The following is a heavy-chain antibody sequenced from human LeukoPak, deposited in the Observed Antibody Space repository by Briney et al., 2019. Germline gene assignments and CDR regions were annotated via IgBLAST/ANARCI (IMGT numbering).Heavy chain of an antibody. V-gene: IGHV3-48*01. Sequence: PGGSLRLSCAASGFTFSSYSMNWVRQAPGKGLEWVSYISSSSSTIYYADSVKGRFTISRDNAKNSLYLQMNSLRAEDTAVYYCARDPGVIVAGPQWFDPWGQGTLVTVSS. D-gene: IGHD2-15*01. CDR1: GFTFSSYS. J-gene: IGHJ5*02. CDR3: ARDPGVIVAGPQWFDP. CDR2: ISSSSSTI.